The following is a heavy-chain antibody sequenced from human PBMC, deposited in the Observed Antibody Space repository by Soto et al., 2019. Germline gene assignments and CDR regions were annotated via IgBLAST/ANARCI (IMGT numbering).Heavy chain of an antibody. CDR2: IKQDGSEI. Sequence: EVQLVESGGGLVQPGGSLRLSCEASGFTFSSYWMHWVRQAPGKGPEWVATIKQDGSEIYYVDSVKGRFTISRNNAKNSLYLQMNSLRADDSAIYYCVRAVISAGSYWGQGTLVTVSS. CDR3: VRAVISAGSY. CDR1: GFTFSSYW. D-gene: IGHD1-26*01. V-gene: IGHV3-7*01. J-gene: IGHJ4*02.